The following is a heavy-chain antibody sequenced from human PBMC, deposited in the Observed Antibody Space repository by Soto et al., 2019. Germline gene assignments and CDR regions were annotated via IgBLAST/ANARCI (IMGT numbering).Heavy chain of an antibody. J-gene: IGHJ3*02. CDR3: ARAGYCSSTSCSDAFDI. V-gene: IGHV1-3*01. CDR1: GYTLTNYA. D-gene: IGHD2-2*01. Sequence: QVKFVQSGAELKKPGASVKVSCKASGYTLTNYAMHWVRQAPGQRLEWMGWINAGNGNTKYSQKFQGRVTITRDTSARTAYVELTSLRSDGTAVYYCARAGYCSSTSCSDAFDIWGQGTLVTVSS. CDR2: INAGNGNT.